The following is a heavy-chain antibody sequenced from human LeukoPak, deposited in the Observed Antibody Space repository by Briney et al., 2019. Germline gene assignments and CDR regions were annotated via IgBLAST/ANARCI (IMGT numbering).Heavy chain of an antibody. CDR3: VRTPPNWGFDY. Sequence: GASVKVSCKASGGTFSSYVISWVRQAPGQGLEWMGWMSPNSGDTGYAQKFQGRVTMTSDSSISTAYMELSSLRSEDTAIYYCVRTPPNWGFDYWGQGTLVTVSS. V-gene: IGHV1-8*02. CDR2: MSPNSGDT. D-gene: IGHD7-27*01. J-gene: IGHJ4*02. CDR1: GGTFSSYV.